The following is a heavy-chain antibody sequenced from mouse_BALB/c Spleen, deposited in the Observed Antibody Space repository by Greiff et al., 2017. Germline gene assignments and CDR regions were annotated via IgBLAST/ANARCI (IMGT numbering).Heavy chain of an antibody. CDR3: ASLYYYGSSYWYFDV. J-gene: IGHJ1*01. D-gene: IGHD1-1*01. V-gene: IGHV5-9-3*01. CDR2: ISSGGSYT. CDR1: GFTFSSYA. Sequence: EVKLMESGGGLVKPGGSLKLSCAASGFTFSSYAMSWVRQTPEKRLEWVATISSGGSYTYYPDSVKGRFTISRDNAKNTLYLQMSSLRSEDTAMYYCASLYYYGSSYWYFDVWGAGTTVTVSS.